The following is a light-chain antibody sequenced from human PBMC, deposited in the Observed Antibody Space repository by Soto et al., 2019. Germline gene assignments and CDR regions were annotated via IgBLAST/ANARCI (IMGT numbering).Light chain of an antibody. CDR1: QTVDNN. V-gene: IGKV3-20*01. Sequence: EIVMTQSPATLSVSAGEGATLSWGASQTVDNNVAWYRQRPGQAPRLLIYGASSRATGIPDRFSGSGYGTDFNLTISRLEPEDFAVYYCQQYGSSPRTFGQGTKVDIK. CDR2: GAS. CDR3: QQYGSSPRT. J-gene: IGKJ1*01.